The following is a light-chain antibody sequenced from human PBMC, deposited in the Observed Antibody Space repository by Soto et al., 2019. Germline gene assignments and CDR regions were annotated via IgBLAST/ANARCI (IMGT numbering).Light chain of an antibody. Sequence: DIQMTQSPSSLSASVGDRVTITCRASQSISRYLNWYQQKPGKAPNLLIFGASSLQSGVPSRFSGSGSGTDFTLTISSLQPEDSATYYCQLSHTTLTFGQGTRLEIK. CDR1: QSISRY. J-gene: IGKJ5*01. CDR2: GAS. CDR3: QLSHTTLT. V-gene: IGKV1-39*01.